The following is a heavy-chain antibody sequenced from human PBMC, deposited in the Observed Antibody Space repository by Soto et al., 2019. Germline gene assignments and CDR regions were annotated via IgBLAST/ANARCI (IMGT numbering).Heavy chain of an antibody. CDR1: GGSISSGGYY. V-gene: IGHV4-31*03. CDR3: PSSFGLAAAGPFDY. CDR2: IYYSGST. Sequence: QVQLQESGPGLVKPSQTLSLTCTVSGGSISSGGYYWSWIRQHPGKGLEWIGYIYYSGSTYYYPSLKTRATTSVDPSKSQFSLNLSSLIAADSAVYYCPSSFGLAAAGPFDYWGQGTLVTVSS. D-gene: IGHD6-13*01. J-gene: IGHJ4*02.